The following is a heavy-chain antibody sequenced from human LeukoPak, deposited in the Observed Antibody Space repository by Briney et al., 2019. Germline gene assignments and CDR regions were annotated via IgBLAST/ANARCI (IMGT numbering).Heavy chain of an antibody. CDR2: IYYTGST. V-gene: IGHV4-39*01. D-gene: IGHD2-15*01. CDR1: GGSISSSTYY. Sequence: SGTLSLTCAVSGGSISSSTYYWGWIRQPPGKGLEWIGNIYYTGSTYYNPSLKSRVTISVDTSKNQFSLKLSSVTAADTAVYYCARRLLLRSFDYWGQGTLVSVSS. CDR3: ARRLLLRSFDY. J-gene: IGHJ4*02.